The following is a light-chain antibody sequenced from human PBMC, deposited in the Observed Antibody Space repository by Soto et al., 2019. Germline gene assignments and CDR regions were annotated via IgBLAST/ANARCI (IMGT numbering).Light chain of an antibody. V-gene: IGKV3-11*01. CDR1: QSVSGY. CDR3: QQRDSGPPYN. J-gene: IGKJ2*01. CDR2: DAT. Sequence: EVLLTQSPVTLSLSPGERATLSCRASQSVSGYLSWYQQKPGQAPRLLIFDATNRAPGVPARFSGSGSGTDSTLTISSLEPDDFAVYYCQQRDSGPPYNFGQGTKLEIK.